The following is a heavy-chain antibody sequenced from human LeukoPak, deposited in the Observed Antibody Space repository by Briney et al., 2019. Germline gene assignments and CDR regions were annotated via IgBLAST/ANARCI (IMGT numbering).Heavy chain of an antibody. CDR2: LDPEDGET. CDR3: ATTKGFYDSSGYYHDAFDI. D-gene: IGHD3-22*01. Sequence: ASVKVSCKVSGYTLTELSMHWVRQAPGKGLEWMGGLDPEDGETIYAQKFQGRVTMTEDTSTDTAYMELSSLRSEDTAVYYCATTKGFYDSSGYYHDAFDIWGQGTMVTVSS. J-gene: IGHJ3*02. V-gene: IGHV1-24*01. CDR1: GYTLTELS.